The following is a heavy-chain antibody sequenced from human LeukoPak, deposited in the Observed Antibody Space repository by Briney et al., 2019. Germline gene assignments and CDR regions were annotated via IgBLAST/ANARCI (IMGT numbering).Heavy chain of an antibody. CDR1: GGSLSGYF. J-gene: IGHJ4*02. CDR3: ARGQVVRDY. D-gene: IGHD2-15*01. Sequence: SETLSLTCAVYGGSLSGYFWTWIRQPPGKGLEWIGYIYHSGSTYYNPSLKSRVTISVDRSKNQFSLNLTSVTAADTAVYYCARGQVVRDYWGQGTLVTVSS. V-gene: IGHV4-34*01. CDR2: IYHSGST.